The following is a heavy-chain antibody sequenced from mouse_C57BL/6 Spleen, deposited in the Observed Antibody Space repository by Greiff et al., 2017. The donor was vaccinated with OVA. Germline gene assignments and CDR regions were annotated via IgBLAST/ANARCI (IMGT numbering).Heavy chain of an antibody. D-gene: IGHD2-5*01. CDR2: IFPGSGST. CDR1: GYTFTDYY. V-gene: IGHV1-75*01. J-gene: IGHJ4*01. CDR3: ARSSYYSKGYYAMDY. Sequence: QVQLQQSGPELVKPGASVKISCKASGYTFTDYYINWVKQRPGQGLEWIGWIFPGSGSTYYNEKFKGKATLTVDKSSSTAYMLLSSLTSEDSAVFFCARSSYYSKGYYAMDYWGQGTSVTVSS.